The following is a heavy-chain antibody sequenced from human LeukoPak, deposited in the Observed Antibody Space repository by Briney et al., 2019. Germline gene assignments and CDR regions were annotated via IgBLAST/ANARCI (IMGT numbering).Heavy chain of an antibody. CDR1: GLTFRNYA. CDR2: IGVIGLNT. D-gene: IGHD5/OR15-5a*01. CDR3: ARGISSVWSAGDY. Sequence: GGSLRLSCTASGLTFRNYAMSWVRQAPGKGLEWVSVIGVIGLNTNYIESVKGRFTISRDISKDTLYLQMNSLRVEHTAVYYCARGISSVWSAGDYWGQGTLVTVSS. J-gene: IGHJ4*02. V-gene: IGHV3-23*01.